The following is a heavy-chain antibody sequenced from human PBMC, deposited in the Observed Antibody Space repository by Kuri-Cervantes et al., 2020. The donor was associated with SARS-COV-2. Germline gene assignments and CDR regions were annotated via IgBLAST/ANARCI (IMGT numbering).Heavy chain of an antibody. CDR3: ASLGAFDI. J-gene: IGHJ3*02. CDR1: GFTFNSYA. V-gene: IGHV3-30*04. Sequence: GESLKISCAASGFTFNSYAMHWVRQAPGKGLEWVAVISYDGSNKYYADSVKGRFTISRDNSKNTLYLQMNSLRAEDTAVYYCASLGAFDIWGQGTMVTVSS. CDR2: ISYDGSNK.